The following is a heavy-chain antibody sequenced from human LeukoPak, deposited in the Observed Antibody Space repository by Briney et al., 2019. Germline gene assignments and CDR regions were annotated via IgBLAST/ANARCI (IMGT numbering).Heavy chain of an antibody. D-gene: IGHD1-26*01. J-gene: IGHJ4*02. CDR2: IYSGGST. CDR1: GFTVSSNY. Sequence: GGSLRLSCAASGFTVSSNYMSWVRQAPGKGLEWVSVIYSGGSTYYADSVKGRFTISRDNSKNTLYLQMNSLRAEDTAVYYCARDVAIVGVTRAFDYWGQGTLVTVSS. V-gene: IGHV3-66*01. CDR3: ARDVAIVGVTRAFDY.